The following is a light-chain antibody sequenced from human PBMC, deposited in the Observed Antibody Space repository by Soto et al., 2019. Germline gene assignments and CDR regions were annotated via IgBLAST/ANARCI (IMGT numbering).Light chain of an antibody. Sequence: DIQMTQSPSTLSASVGDRVTITCRASQSISSWLAWYQQRPGKAPKLLIYDASALESGVPSRFSGSGSGTEFTLTISSLHPDDFATYYCQQYNSYSTFGQGTRLEI. J-gene: IGKJ5*01. CDR1: QSISSW. CDR2: DAS. V-gene: IGKV1-5*01. CDR3: QQYNSYST.